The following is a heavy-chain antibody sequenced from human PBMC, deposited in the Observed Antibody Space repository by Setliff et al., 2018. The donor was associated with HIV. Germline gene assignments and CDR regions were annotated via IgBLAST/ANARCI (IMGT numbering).Heavy chain of an antibody. V-gene: IGHV1-46*01. CDR2: INPSGGST. CDR1: GYTFTSYY. J-gene: IGHJ6*03. D-gene: IGHD3-22*01. CDR3: ARDGVRGYDSSGYLFSWVRRFHHDYYYYYMDV. Sequence: ASVKVSCKASGYTFTSYYMHWVRQAPGQRLEWMGIINPSGGSTSYAQKFQGRVTMTRDTSTSTVYMELSSLRSEDTAVYYCARDGVRGYDSSGYLFSWVRRFHHDYYYYYMDVWGKGTTVTVSS.